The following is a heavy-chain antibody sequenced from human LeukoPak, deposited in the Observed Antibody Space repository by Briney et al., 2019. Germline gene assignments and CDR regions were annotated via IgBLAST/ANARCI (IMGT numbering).Heavy chain of an antibody. Sequence: ASVKVSCKASGYTFTSYDINWVRQATGQGLEWMGWMNPNSGNTGFAQKFQGRVTMTRNTSISTAYMELSSLRSEDTAVYYCARVYGSGARNGMDVWGQGTTVTVSS. CDR1: GYTFTSYD. CDR3: ARVYGSGARNGMDV. D-gene: IGHD3-10*01. J-gene: IGHJ6*02. V-gene: IGHV1-8*01. CDR2: MNPNSGNT.